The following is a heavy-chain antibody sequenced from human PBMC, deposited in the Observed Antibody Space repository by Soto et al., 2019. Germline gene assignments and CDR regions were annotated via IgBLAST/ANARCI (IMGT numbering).Heavy chain of an antibody. Sequence: SETLSLTCAVSGGSISSSNWWSWVRQPPGKGLEWIGEIYHSGSTNYNPSLKSRVTISVDTSKNQFSLKLSSVTAADTAVYYCARTYATSYYYDSSGYYHDAFDIWGQGTMVTVSS. CDR1: GGSISSSNW. V-gene: IGHV4-4*02. D-gene: IGHD3-22*01. CDR3: ARTYATSYYYDSSGYYHDAFDI. J-gene: IGHJ3*02. CDR2: IYHSGST.